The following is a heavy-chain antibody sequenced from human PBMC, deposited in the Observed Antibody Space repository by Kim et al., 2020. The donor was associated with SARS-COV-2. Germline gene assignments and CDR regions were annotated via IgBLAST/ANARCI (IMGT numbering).Heavy chain of an antibody. CDR3: AKEITMIVVVMPDAFDI. D-gene: IGHD3-22*01. Sequence: GKGRFTISRDNSKNTLYLQMNSLRAEDTAVYYCAKEITMIVVVMPDAFDIWGQGTMVTVSS. J-gene: IGHJ3*02. V-gene: IGHV3-30*02.